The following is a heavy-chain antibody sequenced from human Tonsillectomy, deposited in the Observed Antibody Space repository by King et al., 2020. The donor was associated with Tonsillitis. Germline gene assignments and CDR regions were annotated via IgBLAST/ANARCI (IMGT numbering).Heavy chain of an antibody. D-gene: IGHD3-16*01. CDR3: ARGADYGWFDP. CDR2: IYFSGST. CDR1: GGSINNYY. Sequence: HVQLQESGPGLVKPAETLSLTCTVSGGSINNYYWSWIRQPPGKGLEWIGHIYFSGSTNYNPSLKSRVTISVDTSKNQFSLKLNSVTAADTALYYCARGADYGWFDPWGQGTLVTVSS. V-gene: IGHV4-59*01. J-gene: IGHJ5*02.